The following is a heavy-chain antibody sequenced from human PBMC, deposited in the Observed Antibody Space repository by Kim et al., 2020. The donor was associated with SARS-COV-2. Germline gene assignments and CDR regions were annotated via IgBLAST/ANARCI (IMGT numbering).Heavy chain of an antibody. D-gene: IGHD5-18*01. CDR2: INHSGST. CDR3: ARASRRGYSYDGYYYYGM. J-gene: IGHJ6*01. CDR1: GGSFSGYY. V-gene: IGHV4-34*01. Sequence: SETLSLTCAVYGGSFSGYYWSWIRQPPGKGLEWIGEINHSGSTNYNPSLKSRVTISVDTSKNQFSLKLSSVTAADTAVYYCARASRRGYSYDGYYYYGM.